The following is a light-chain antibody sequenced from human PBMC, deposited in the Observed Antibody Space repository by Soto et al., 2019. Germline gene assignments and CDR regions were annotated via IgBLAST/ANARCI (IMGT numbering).Light chain of an antibody. CDR1: QGISDY. Sequence: DIQMTQSPSSLSASVGDRVTITCRASQGISDYLAWYQQKPGKVPKLLIYEASTLQSGVPSRFSGSGSGTDFTLTISILQPEDVATYYCLKYNRTPRTFGQGTKVEIK. J-gene: IGKJ1*01. CDR2: EAS. CDR3: LKYNRTPRT. V-gene: IGKV1-27*01.